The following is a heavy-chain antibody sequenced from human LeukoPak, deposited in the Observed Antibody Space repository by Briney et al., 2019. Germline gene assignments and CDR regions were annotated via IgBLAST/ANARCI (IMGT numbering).Heavy chain of an antibody. Sequence: LSLTCAVYGGSFTDYYWTWIRQPPGKGLEWVGRTKNKASNYITDYAASVKGRFSISRDGSQNSLYLQMNSLKIEDTAVYYCVVMIRGAITLGQGTLVTVSS. D-gene: IGHD3-10*01. CDR3: VVMIRGAIT. CDR2: TKNKASNYIT. V-gene: IGHV3-72*01. J-gene: IGHJ5*02. CDR1: GGSFTDYY.